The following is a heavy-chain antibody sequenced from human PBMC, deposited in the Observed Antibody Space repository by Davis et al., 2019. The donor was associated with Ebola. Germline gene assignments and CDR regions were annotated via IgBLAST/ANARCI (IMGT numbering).Heavy chain of an antibody. D-gene: IGHD3-10*01. V-gene: IGHV4-59*12. CDR2: IYYSGST. CDR3: AREGAEVQGVIVTYYYYGMDV. J-gene: IGHJ6*02. CDR1: GGSISSYY. Sequence: GSLRLSCTVSGGSISSYYWSWIRQPPGKGLEWIGYIYYSGSTNYNPSLKSRVTISVDTSKNQFSLKLSSVTAADTAVYYCAREGAEVQGVIVTYYYYGMDVWGQGTTVTVSS.